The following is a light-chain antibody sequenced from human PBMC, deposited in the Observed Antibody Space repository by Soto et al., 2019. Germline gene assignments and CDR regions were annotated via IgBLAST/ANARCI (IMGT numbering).Light chain of an antibody. V-gene: IGLV2-14*01. Sequence: QSVLTQPASVSGSPGQSITISCTGTSSDVGGYNYVSWYQQHPGKAPKVMIYEVSNRPSGVSNRFSGSKSGNTASLTISGLQAEDEGHYHCGSYATNGIRVFGGGTKLTVL. CDR3: GSYATNGIRV. CDR1: SSDVGGYNY. J-gene: IGLJ3*02. CDR2: EVS.